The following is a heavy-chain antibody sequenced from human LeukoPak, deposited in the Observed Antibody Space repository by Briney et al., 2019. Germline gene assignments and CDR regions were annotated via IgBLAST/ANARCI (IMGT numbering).Heavy chain of an antibody. D-gene: IGHD6-13*01. J-gene: IGHJ4*02. Sequence: KNGESLKISCKGSGYSFTSYRIGWVRQMPGKGLEWMGIIYPGDSDTRYSPSFQGQVTISADKSISTAYLQWSSLKASDTAMYYCATTLTYSSSWYLAYYFDYWGQGTLVTVSS. CDR1: GYSFTSYR. CDR2: IYPGDSDT. V-gene: IGHV5-51*01. CDR3: ATTLTYSSSWYLAYYFDY.